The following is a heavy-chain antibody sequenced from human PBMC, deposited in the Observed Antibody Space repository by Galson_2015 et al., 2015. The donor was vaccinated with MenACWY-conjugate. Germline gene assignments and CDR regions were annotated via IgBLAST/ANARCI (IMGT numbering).Heavy chain of an antibody. CDR1: GYTLTELS. CDR3: AADRHQVRRGWLPY. J-gene: IGHJ4*02. D-gene: IGHD5-18*01. CDR2: FNPGDGKT. Sequence: SVKVSCKVSGYTLTELSMYWVRQAPGKGLEWMGGFNPGDGKTIYAQTFQGRVTMTEDTSTDTAYMELSSLRSEDTAVYYCAADRHQVRRGWLPYWGQGTLVTVSS. V-gene: IGHV1-24*01.